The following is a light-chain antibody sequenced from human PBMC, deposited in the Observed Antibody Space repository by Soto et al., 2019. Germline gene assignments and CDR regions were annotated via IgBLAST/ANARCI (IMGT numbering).Light chain of an antibody. CDR2: EVS. Sequence: QSALTQPASVSGSPGQSITISCTGTGSDVGFSKFVSWHQQDPGKAPKLIIYEVSDRPSGVSNRFSGSKSGNTASLTISGLQAEDEADYYCSSYTSSTTWVFGGGTKLTVL. V-gene: IGLV2-14*01. J-gene: IGLJ3*02. CDR1: GSDVGFSKF. CDR3: SSYTSSTTWV.